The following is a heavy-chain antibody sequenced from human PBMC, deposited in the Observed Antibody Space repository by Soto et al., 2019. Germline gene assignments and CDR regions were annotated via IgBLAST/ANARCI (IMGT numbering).Heavy chain of an antibody. CDR2: MNPNSGNT. CDR3: ARVLGYCSSTSCYDGYSYYGMDV. CDR1: GYTFTSYD. D-gene: IGHD2-2*01. Sequence: ASVKVSCKASGYTFTSYDINWVRQATGQGLEWMGWMNPNSGNTGYAQKFQGRVTMTRNTSLSKAYMELRSLRSEDTAVYYCARVLGYCSSTSCYDGYSYYGMDVWGQGTTVTVSS. V-gene: IGHV1-8*01. J-gene: IGHJ6*02.